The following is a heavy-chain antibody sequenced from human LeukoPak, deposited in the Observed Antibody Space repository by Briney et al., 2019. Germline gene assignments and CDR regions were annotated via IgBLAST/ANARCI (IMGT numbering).Heavy chain of an antibody. V-gene: IGHV4-59*08. CDR1: GGSISSYY. CDR2: IYYSGST. D-gene: IGHD3-9*01. CDR3: ARRLSTRFHFEF. J-gene: IGHJ4*02. Sequence: SETLSLTCTVSGGSISSYYWSWVRQPPGKGLEWIRDIYYSGSTNYNPSLKRRVTISVDASKNQFSLKLSSVTAADTAVYYCARRLSTRFHFEFGGQGTLVTVSS.